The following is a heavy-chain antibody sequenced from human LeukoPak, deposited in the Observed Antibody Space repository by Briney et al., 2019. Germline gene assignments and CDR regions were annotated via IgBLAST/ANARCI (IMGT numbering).Heavy chain of an antibody. CDR2: ISASSLMT. Sequence: QAGGPPRLSCAASGFTFTNYAMTWVRQAPGKGLEWVSSISASSLMTYYADSVKGRFTVSRDNSKNSLYLQMSSLTAADTAVYYCAKDRSIGTYYTFDHWGQGTLVTVSS. J-gene: IGHJ4*02. V-gene: IGHV3-23*01. CDR3: AKDRSIGTYYTFDH. D-gene: IGHD1-26*01. CDR1: GFTFTNYA.